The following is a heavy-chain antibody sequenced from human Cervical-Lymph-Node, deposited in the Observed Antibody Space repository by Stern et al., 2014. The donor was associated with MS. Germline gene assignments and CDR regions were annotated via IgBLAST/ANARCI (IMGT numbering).Heavy chain of an antibody. Sequence: EVQLVESGGGLVKPGGSLRLSCAASGFTFSSDSMNWVRQAPGKGLEWVSSISSSSSYIYYADSVKGRFTISRDNAKNSLYLQMNSLRAEDTAVYYCARDPSDDYGDYFDYWGQGTLVTVSS. CDR3: ARDPSDDYGDYFDY. J-gene: IGHJ4*02. D-gene: IGHD4-17*01. CDR1: GFTFSSDS. CDR2: ISSSSSYI. V-gene: IGHV3-21*01.